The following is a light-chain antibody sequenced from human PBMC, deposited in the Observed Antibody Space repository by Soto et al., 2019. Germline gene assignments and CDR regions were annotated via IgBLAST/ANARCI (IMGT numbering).Light chain of an antibody. J-gene: IGLJ1*01. CDR1: SSYVGSYNR. Sequence: QSALTQPPSVSGSPGQSVAISCTGTSSYVGSYNRVSWYQQPPGAAPKLMIYEASNRPSGVPDRFSGSKSGNTASLTISGLQAEDEADYYCNSYTGSSTYVFGTGTKVTVL. CDR2: EAS. V-gene: IGLV2-18*02. CDR3: NSYTGSSTYV.